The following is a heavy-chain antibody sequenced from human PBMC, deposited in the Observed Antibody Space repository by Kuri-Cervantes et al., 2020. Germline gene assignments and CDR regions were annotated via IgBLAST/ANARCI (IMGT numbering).Heavy chain of an antibody. D-gene: IGHD1-1*01. CDR3: ARTVTNIDMDV. V-gene: IGHV1-2*02. J-gene: IGHJ6*03. CDR2: IRPNDGGI. Sequence: ASVKVSCKASGYAFTDFWIHWVRQAPGQEFEWMGWIRPNDGGIHYAQKFQGRVTMTRDTSIGTAYMELNRPTSDDTAVYFCARTVTNIDMDVWGKGTTVTVSS. CDR1: GYAFTDFW.